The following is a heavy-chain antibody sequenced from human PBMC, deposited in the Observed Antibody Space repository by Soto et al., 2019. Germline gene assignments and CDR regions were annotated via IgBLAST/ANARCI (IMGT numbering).Heavy chain of an antibody. Sequence: SETLSLTCTVPGGSISSGGYYWSWIRQHPGKGLEWIGYIYYSGSTYYNPSLKSRVTISVDTSKNQFSLKLGSVTAADTAVYYCARGEVQWWFDPWGQGTLVTVSS. CDR2: IYYSGST. CDR1: GGSISSGGYY. CDR3: ARGEVQWWFDP. V-gene: IGHV4-31*03. D-gene: IGHD1-26*01. J-gene: IGHJ5*02.